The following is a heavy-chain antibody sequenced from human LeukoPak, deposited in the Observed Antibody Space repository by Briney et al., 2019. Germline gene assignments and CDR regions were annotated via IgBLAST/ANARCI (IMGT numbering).Heavy chain of an antibody. CDR3: ARGGAAMATTCPDDY. J-gene: IGHJ4*02. CDR1: GFTFSSYA. D-gene: IGHD5-18*01. CDR2: ISYDGSNK. V-gene: IGHV3-30-3*01. Sequence: PGRSLRLSCAASGFTFSSYAMHWVRQAPGKGLEWVAVISYDGSNKYYADSVKGRFTISRDNSKNTLYLQMNSLRAEDTAVYYCARGGAAMATTCPDDYWGQGTLVTVSS.